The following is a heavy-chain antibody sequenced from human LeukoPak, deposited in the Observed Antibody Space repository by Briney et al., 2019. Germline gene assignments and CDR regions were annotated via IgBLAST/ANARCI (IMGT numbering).Heavy chain of an antibody. CDR2: IYHSGST. D-gene: IGHD1-14*01. CDR1: GGSISSGGYY. J-gene: IGHJ4*02. V-gene: IGHV4-30-2*01. CDR3: ARMAPPAETGTYYFDY. Sequence: SETLSLTCTVSGGSISSGGYYWSWIRQPPGKGLEWIGYIYHSGSTYYNPSLKSRVTISVDRSKNQFSLKLSSVTAADTAVYYCARMAPPAETGTYYFDYWGQGTLVTVSS.